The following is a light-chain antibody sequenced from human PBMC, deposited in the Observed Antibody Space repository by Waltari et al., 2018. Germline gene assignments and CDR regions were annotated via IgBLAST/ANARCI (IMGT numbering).Light chain of an antibody. CDR1: SSNIGAGYD. Sequence: QSVLTQPPSVSGAPGQRVTISCTGSSSNIGAGYDVHWYQDLPGTAPKLLIYANPNRPPGVPDRFSGSKSGTSASLAITGLQAEDEADYYCLSYDSSLSGWVFGGGTKLTVL. J-gene: IGLJ3*02. CDR2: ANP. CDR3: LSYDSSLSGWV. V-gene: IGLV1-40*01.